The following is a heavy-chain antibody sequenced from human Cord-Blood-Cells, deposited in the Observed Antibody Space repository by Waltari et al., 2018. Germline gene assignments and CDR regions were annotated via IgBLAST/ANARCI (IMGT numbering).Heavy chain of an antibody. CDR1: GFTFGDYA. Sequence: GTGGGLVKPGRSLRLSCTASGFTFGDYAMSWFRQPPGKGLEWVGFIRSKAYGGTTEYAASVKGRFTISRDDSKSIAYLQMNSLKTEDTAVYYCTRVKDDFWSGYYFDYWGQGTLVTVSS. D-gene: IGHD3-3*01. V-gene: IGHV3-49*05. CDR2: IRSKAYGGTT. J-gene: IGHJ4*02. CDR3: TRVKDDFWSGYYFDY.